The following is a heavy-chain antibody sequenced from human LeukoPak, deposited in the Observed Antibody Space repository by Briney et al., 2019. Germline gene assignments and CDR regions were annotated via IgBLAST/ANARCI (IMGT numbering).Heavy chain of an antibody. CDR1: GYTFTSYY. J-gene: IGHJ2*01. CDR3: ARDRRMKDAYNQADL. CDR2: INLSGGST. V-gene: IGHV1-46*01. D-gene: IGHD5-24*01. Sequence: ASVKVSCKASGYTFTSYYMHWVRQAPGQGLEWMGIINLSGGSTSYAQKFQGRVTMTRDMSTSTVYMELSSLRSEDTAVYYCARDRRMKDAYNQADLWGRGTLVTVSS.